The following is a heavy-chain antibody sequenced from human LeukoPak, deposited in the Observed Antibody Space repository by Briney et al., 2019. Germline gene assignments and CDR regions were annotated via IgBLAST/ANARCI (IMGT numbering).Heavy chain of an antibody. CDR1: GVSISSDY. CDR2: IYSSGST. CDR3: ARDEYQDYGDYSERYFDL. V-gene: IGHV4-59*01. Sequence: SGTLCLSCAVSGVSISSDYRSWVRQPPGKGLEWVGGIYSSGSTNYNPSLKSRVTISVDTSKNKFSLKLSSVTAADTAVYYCARDEYQDYGDYSERYFDLWGHGTLVTVSS. J-gene: IGHJ2*01. D-gene: IGHD4-17*01.